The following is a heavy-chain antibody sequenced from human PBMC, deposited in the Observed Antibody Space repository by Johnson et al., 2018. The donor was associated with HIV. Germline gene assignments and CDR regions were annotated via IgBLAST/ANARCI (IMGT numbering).Heavy chain of an antibody. CDR3: ARGTPWDAFDI. CDR1: GFTFSSSA. J-gene: IGHJ3*02. CDR2: ISYDGSIK. V-gene: IGHV3-30-3*01. Sequence: VQLVESGGGVVQPGKSLRLSCAASGFTFSSSAMHWVRQAPGQGLQWVALISYDGSIKYFADSVKGRFTISRDNAKNSLYLQMNSLRAEDTAVYYCARGTPWDAFDIWGQGTTVTVSS.